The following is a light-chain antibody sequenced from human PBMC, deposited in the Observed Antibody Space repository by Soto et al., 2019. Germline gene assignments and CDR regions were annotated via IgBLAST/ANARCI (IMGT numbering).Light chain of an antibody. V-gene: IGKV1-5*03. CDR1: QSISSW. J-gene: IGKJ1*01. Sequence: DIQMTQSPSTLSASVGDRVTITCRASQSISSWLAWYQQKPGKAPKLLIYKASSLESGVPSRCSGSGSGTEFTLTISSLQPDEFATYYCQQYNSYSWTFGQGTKVEI. CDR3: QQYNSYSWT. CDR2: KAS.